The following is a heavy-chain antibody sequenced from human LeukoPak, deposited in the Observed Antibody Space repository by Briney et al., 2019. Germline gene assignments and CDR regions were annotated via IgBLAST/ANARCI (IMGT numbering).Heavy chain of an antibody. CDR1: GFTFSSYD. D-gene: IGHD3-22*01. CDR2: ISGSGDYT. CDR3: AKDRYSDNTGHHYENEY. V-gene: IGHV3-23*01. Sequence: GGSLRLSCAASGFTFSSYDMIWVRQAPGKGLEWVSAISGSGDYTFYADSVKGRFTISRDKSKNTLYLQMNSLRAEDTAVYYCAKDRYSDNTGHHYENEYWGQGTLVTVSS. J-gene: IGHJ4*02.